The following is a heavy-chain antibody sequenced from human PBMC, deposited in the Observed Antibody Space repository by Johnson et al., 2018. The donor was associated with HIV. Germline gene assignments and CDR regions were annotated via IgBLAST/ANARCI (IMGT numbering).Heavy chain of an antibody. J-gene: IGHJ3*02. Sequence: VQLVESGGGVVQPGGSLRLSCVASGFTFSNYAMHWVRQAPGKGLEWVSGISWNSGNIAFADSVKGRFTISRDNAKNSLYLQMNSLRAGDTAVYYCARRGRNYVGALDIWGQGTMVTVSS. D-gene: IGHD1-7*01. CDR2: ISWNSGNI. CDR3: ARRGRNYVGALDI. V-gene: IGHV3-9*01. CDR1: GFTFSNYA.